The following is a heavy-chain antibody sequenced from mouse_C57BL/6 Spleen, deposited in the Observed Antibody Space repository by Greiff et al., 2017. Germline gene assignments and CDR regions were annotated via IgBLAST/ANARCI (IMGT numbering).Heavy chain of an antibody. CDR2: IDPENGDT. Sequence: VQLQQSGAELVRPGASVKLSCTASGFNIKDDYMHWVKQRPEQGLEWIGWIDPENGDTEYASKFQGKATITADTSSNTAYLQLSSLTSEDTAVYYCTTRDYDSLFAYWGQGTLVTVSA. J-gene: IGHJ3*01. V-gene: IGHV14-4*01. CDR1: GFNIKDDY. CDR3: TTRDYDSLFAY. D-gene: IGHD2-4*01.